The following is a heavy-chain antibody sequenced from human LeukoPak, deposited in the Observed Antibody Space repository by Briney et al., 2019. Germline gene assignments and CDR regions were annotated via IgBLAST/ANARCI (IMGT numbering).Heavy chain of an antibody. CDR2: INPIFDSA. J-gene: IGHJ5*02. Sequence: ASVKVSCKASGGTFSTYAISWVRQAPGQGLEWMGGINPIFDSANYAQKFQGRVTITADESTSTAYMELRSLRSEDTAVYYCARGYCSGGSCSPDWFDPWGQGTLVTVSS. V-gene: IGHV1-69*13. CDR3: ARGYCSGGSCSPDWFDP. D-gene: IGHD2-15*01. CDR1: GGTFSTYA.